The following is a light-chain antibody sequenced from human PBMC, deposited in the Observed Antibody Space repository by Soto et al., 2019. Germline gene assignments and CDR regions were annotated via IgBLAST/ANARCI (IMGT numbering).Light chain of an antibody. CDR3: RQYGRSLEFA. Sequence: EIVMTQSPATLPVSPGERATLSCRASQTVSNNFLAWYQEKPGRGPRLLIYGASTRATGIPDRFSGSGSGTDFTLTISRLDPEDFAVYYCRQYGRSLEFAVGGGTKVEIK. CDR1: QTVSNNF. V-gene: IGKV3-20*01. CDR2: GAS. J-gene: IGKJ4*01.